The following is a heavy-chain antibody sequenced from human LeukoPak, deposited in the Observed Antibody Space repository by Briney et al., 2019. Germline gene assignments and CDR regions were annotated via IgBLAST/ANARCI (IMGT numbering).Heavy chain of an antibody. D-gene: IGHD2-2*01. Sequence: SETLSLTCAVYGGSFSGYYWSWIRQPPGKGLEWIGSVYYSGSTYYNPSLKSRVTISVDTSKNQFSLRLSSVTAADTAVYYCARHRVSFHWFDPWGQGTLVTVSS. J-gene: IGHJ5*02. CDR2: VYYSGST. CDR1: GGSFSGYY. V-gene: IGHV4-34*01. CDR3: ARHRVSFHWFDP.